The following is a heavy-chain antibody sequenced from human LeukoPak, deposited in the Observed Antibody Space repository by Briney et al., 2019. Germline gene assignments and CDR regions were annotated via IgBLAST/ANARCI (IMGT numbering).Heavy chain of an antibody. D-gene: IGHD3-22*01. V-gene: IGHV1-2*02. CDR2: PNPNSGGT. J-gene: IGHJ3*02. CDR1: GYTFTGYY. Sequence: ASVKVSCKASGYTFTGYYMHWVRQAPGQGLEWMGWPNPNSGGTNYAQKFQGRVTMTRDTSISAAYMELSRLRSDDTAVYYCARVKYYYDSPSAFDIWGQGTMVTVSS. CDR3: ARVKYYYDSPSAFDI.